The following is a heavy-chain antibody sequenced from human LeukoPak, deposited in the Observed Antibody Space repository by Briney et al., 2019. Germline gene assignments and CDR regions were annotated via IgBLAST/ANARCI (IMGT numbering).Heavy chain of an antibody. J-gene: IGHJ4*02. CDR2: ISFDGNDK. CDR1: GFSFSGYT. D-gene: IGHD4-23*01. Sequence: PGRSLRLSCAASGFSFSGYTMHWLRQAPGKGLEWVAFISFDGNDKYYSDFVKGRFTISRDNSKNSLYLHLNSLTAEDAAVYYCARFYGDDSSGYFDYWGQGTLVSVSS. CDR3: ARFYGDDSSGYFDY. V-gene: IGHV3-30-3*01.